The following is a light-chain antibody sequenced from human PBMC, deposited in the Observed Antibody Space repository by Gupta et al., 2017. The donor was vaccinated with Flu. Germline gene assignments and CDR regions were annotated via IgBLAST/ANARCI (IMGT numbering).Light chain of an antibody. J-gene: IGLJ3*02. CDR2: RDK. CDR3: AAWDDDLLGPV. V-gene: IGLV1-47*01. CDR1: SSNIGSKY. Sequence: QSVLTQPPSASGTPGPSVTISCSGSSSNIGSKYVYWYQQFPGAAPNLLIHRDKQRPSGVADRFSGSKSGTSASLAITRLRSEDAALYFCAAWDDDLLGPVFGGGTKVTVL.